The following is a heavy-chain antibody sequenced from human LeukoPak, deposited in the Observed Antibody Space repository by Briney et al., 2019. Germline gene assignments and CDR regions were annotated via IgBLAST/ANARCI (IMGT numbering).Heavy chain of an antibody. CDR2: IYYSGST. V-gene: IGHV4-31*03. CDR3: ARGVGTTVTPYYYGMDV. CDR1: GGSISSGGCY. J-gene: IGHJ6*02. Sequence: SKTLSLTCTVSGGSISSGGCYWSWIRQHPGKGLEWIGYIYYSGSTYYNPSLKSRVTISVDTSKNQFSLKLSSVTAADTAVYYCARGVGTTVTPYYYGMDVWGQGTTVTVSS. D-gene: IGHD4-17*01.